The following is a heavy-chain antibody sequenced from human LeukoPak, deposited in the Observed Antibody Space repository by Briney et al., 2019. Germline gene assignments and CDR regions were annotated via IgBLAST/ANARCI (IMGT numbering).Heavy chain of an antibody. CDR1: GFTFHDYG. CDR2: INWNGDST. CDR3: ARVGFYGSGRYFDY. V-gene: IGHV3-20*04. Sequence: GGSLRLSCAASGFTFHDYGMSWVRQPPGKGLEWVSGINWNGDSTGYADSVKGRFTISRDNAKNSLYLQMNSLRVEDTALYYCARVGFYGSGRYFDYWGQGTRVTVSS. D-gene: IGHD3-10*01. J-gene: IGHJ4*02.